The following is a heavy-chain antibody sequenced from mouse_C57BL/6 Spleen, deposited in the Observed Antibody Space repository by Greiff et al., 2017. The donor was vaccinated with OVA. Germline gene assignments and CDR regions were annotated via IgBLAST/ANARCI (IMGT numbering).Heavy chain of an antibody. V-gene: IGHV1-80*01. J-gene: IGHJ2*01. D-gene: IGHD2-4*01. CDR3: ARGDYDSYYFDY. CDR1: GYAFSSYW. Sequence: QVQLQQSGAELVKPGASVKISCKASGYAFSSYWMNWVKQRPGKGLEWIGQIYPGDGDTNYNEKFKGKATLTADKSSSTAYMQLSSLTSDDSAVYFCARGDYDSYYFDYWGQGTTLTVSS. CDR2: IYPGDGDT.